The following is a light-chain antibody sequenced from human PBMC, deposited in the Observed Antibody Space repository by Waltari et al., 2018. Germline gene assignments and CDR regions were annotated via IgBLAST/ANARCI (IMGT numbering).Light chain of an antibody. CDR1: SSDVGGYNY. CDR3: SSYTSSSTRV. J-gene: IGLJ1*01. V-gene: IGLV2-14*01. Sequence: QSALTQPAPVSGSPGQSITISCTGTSSDVGGYNYVSWYQQHPGKAPKLMIYDVSNRPSGVSNLFSGSKSGNTASLTISGLQAEDEADYYCSSYTSSSTRVFGTGTKVTVL. CDR2: DVS.